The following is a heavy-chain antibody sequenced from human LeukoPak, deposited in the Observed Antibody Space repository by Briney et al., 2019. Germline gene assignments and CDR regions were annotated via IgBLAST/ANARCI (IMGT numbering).Heavy chain of an antibody. V-gene: IGHV3-23*01. Sequence: GGSLRLSCAASGFTFSSYAMSWVRQAPGKGLEWVSAISGSGGSTYYADSVKGRFTISRDNSKNTLYLQMNSLRAEDTAVYYCAKGSDSGSYYSDWFDPWGQGTLVTVAS. D-gene: IGHD1-26*01. CDR1: GFTFSSYA. J-gene: IGHJ5*02. CDR2: ISGSGGST. CDR3: AKGSDSGSYYSDWFDP.